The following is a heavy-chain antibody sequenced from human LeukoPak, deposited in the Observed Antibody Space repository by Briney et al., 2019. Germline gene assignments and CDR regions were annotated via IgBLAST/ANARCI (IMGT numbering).Heavy chain of an antibody. D-gene: IGHD5-18*01. CDR1: GFTFSSYT. V-gene: IGHV3-21*04. CDR2: ISYSSNYI. Sequence: GGSLRLSCAASGFTFSSYTMNWVRQAPGRGLEWVSCISYSSNYIYYADSVKGRFTISRDNTKNSLYLQMNSLRAEDTAVYYCASARGSNYGSLGDWGQGTLVTVSS. CDR3: ASARGSNYGSLGD. J-gene: IGHJ4*02.